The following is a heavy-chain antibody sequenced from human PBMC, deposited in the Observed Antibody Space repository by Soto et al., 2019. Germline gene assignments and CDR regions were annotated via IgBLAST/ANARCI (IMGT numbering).Heavy chain of an antibody. Sequence: GGSLRLSCVASGFRFSDHSMTWVRQSPGKGLQWIAYISSSSDNIYYAESVRGRFTVSRDNAKNALFLEMNSLRDDDTSTYYCARLPKGSLVTAWGQGTRVTVSS. J-gene: IGHJ4*02. CDR3: ARLPKGSLVTA. V-gene: IGHV3-48*02. CDR1: GFRFSDHS. CDR2: ISSSSDNI. D-gene: IGHD2-21*02.